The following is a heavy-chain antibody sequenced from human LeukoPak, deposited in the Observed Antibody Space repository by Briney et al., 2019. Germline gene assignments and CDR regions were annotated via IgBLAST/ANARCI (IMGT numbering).Heavy chain of an antibody. J-gene: IGHJ4*02. CDR2: IYYSGST. D-gene: IGHD6-19*01. V-gene: IGHV4-30-4*08. CDR3: VRTEVSSGSEDY. CDR1: GGSIISSAYY. Sequence: PSETLSLTCTVSGGSIISSAYYWSWIRQPPGKGLEWSGYIYYSGSTYYNPCLKSRVTISLDTSKNQFSLKLSSVTAADTAVYYCVRTEVSSGSEDYWGQGTLVTVSS.